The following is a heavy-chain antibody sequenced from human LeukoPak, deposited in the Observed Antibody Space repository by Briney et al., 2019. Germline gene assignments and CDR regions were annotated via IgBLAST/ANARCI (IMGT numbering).Heavy chain of an antibody. J-gene: IGHJ5*02. V-gene: IGHV1-69*05. CDR3: ARDVHGDYGSGWFDP. CDR2: IMPLFGTA. Sequence: SVKVSCKTSGGTFNNSAISWVRQAPGQGLEWLGGIMPLFGTAGYTQKFQGRVTITKDESTRTVYLELTSLTSDDTAVYYCARDVHGDYGSGWFDPWGRGTLVSVSS. D-gene: IGHD4-17*01. CDR1: GGTFNNSA.